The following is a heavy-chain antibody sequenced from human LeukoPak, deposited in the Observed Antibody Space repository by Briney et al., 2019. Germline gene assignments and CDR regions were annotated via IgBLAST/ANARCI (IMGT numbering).Heavy chain of an antibody. CDR3: ARDYDSSGSPHGWFDP. J-gene: IGHJ5*02. V-gene: IGHV1-2*02. D-gene: IGHD3-22*01. CDR2: INPNSGGT. CDR1: GYTFTGYY. Sequence: ASVKVSCKASGYTFTGYYMHWVRQAPGQGLEWMGWINPNSGGTNYAQKFQGRVTMTRDTSIGTAYMELSRLRSDDTAVYYCARDYDSSGSPHGWFDPWGQGTLVTVSS.